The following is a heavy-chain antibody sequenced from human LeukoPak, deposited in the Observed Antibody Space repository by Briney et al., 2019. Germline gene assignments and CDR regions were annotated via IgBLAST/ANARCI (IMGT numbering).Heavy chain of an antibody. V-gene: IGHV4-30-2*01. J-gene: IGHJ5*02. CDR1: GGSISSGGYY. CDR3: ARPETYGSGSANWFDP. Sequence: PSETLSLTCTVSGGSISSGGYYWSWIRQPPGKGLEWIGYIYHSGSTYCNPSLKSRVTISVDRSKNQFSLKLSSVTAADTAVYYCARPETYGSGSANWFDPWGQGTLVTVSS. D-gene: IGHD3-10*01. CDR2: IYHSGST.